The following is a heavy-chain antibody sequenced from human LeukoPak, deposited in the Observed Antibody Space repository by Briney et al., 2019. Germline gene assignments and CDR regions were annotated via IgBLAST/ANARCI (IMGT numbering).Heavy chain of an antibody. CDR1: GITISSNH. V-gene: IGHV3-66*01. CDR2: IYDGGST. CDR3: AWFYGVPGGWFDP. Sequence: PRGSLRLSCAASGITISSNHMNWVRQAPGKGLEWVSVIYDGGSTHYADSVKGRFTISRDNSKNTLYLQMNSLRAEDTAVYYCAWFYGVPGGWFDPWGQGTLVTVSS. D-gene: IGHD4-17*01. J-gene: IGHJ5*02.